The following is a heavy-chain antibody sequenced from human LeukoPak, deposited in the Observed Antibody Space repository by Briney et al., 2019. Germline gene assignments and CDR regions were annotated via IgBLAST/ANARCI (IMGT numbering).Heavy chain of an antibody. Sequence: SETLSLTCTVSGGSISSSSYYWGWFRQPPAKGLEWIGSIYYSGSTYYNPSPKSRITISVDMSKNQFSLKLSSVTAADTALYYCARHSGLRSPFDPWGQGTLVTVTS. CDR2: IYYSGST. V-gene: IGHV4-39*01. CDR3: ARHSGLRSPFDP. J-gene: IGHJ5*02. D-gene: IGHD3-3*01. CDR1: GGSISSSSYY.